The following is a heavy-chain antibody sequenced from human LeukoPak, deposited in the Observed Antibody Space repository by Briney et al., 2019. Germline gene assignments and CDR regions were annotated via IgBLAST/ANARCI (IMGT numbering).Heavy chain of an antibody. D-gene: IGHD3-3*01. V-gene: IGHV3-23*01. CDR3: ARGSGDFWSGYYPVY. CDR2: SSGSGRST. CDR1: GFTFINYA. J-gene: IGHJ4*02. Sequence: GGSLRLSCAASGFTFINYAMSWVRQAPGKGLEWVSSSSGSGRSTYYADSVKGRFTISRDNSKNTVYLQMNSLRAEDTAIYYCARGSGDFWSGYYPVYWGQGTLVTVSS.